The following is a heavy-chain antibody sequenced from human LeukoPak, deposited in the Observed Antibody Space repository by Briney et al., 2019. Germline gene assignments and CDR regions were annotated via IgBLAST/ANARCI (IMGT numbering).Heavy chain of an antibody. CDR1: GDSVSTSSHY. Sequence: SETLSLTCTVSGDSVSTSSHYGGWIRQPPGKGLEWIGSIYGSGTTYYNPSLKSRVTISVDRSKNQFSLKLSSVTAADTAVYYCARDRGCSSTSCFLDAFDIWGQGTMVTVSS. CDR3: ARDRGCSSTSCFLDAFDI. J-gene: IGHJ3*02. V-gene: IGHV4-39*07. CDR2: IYGSGTT. D-gene: IGHD2-2*01.